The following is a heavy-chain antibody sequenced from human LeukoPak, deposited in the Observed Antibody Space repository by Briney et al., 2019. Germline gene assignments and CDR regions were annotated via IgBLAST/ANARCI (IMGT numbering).Heavy chain of an antibody. CDR2: IYTSGGT. J-gene: IGHJ4*02. V-gene: IGHV4-61*02. Sequence: ASETLSLTCTVSGGSISSGSYYWSWIRQPAGKGLEWIGRIYTSGGTNYNPSLKSRVTISVDTSKNQFSLKLSSVTAADTAVYYCAREWAAVAGTWDWGQGTLVTVSS. D-gene: IGHD6-19*01. CDR3: AREWAAVAGTWD. CDR1: GGSISSGSYY.